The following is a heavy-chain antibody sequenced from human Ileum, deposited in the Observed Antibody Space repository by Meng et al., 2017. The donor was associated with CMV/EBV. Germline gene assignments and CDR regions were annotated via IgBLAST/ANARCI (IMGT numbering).Heavy chain of an antibody. V-gene: IGHV3-30-3*01. CDR2: VVNDGNKK. CDR1: GFTFSNYE. Sequence: QGQPGGVGGGGVPPGRSLRRSCAASGFTFSNYEMHWVRQAPGKGLEWVTLVVNDGNKKYYADSVKGRFTISRDNSAKMVYLEMNNLRPEDTAIYYCAGDFDYWGQGTLVTVSS. J-gene: IGHJ4*02. CDR3: AGDFDY.